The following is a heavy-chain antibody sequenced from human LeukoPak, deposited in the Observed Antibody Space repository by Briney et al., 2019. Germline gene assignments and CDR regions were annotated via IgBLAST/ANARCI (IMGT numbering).Heavy chain of an antibody. Sequence: GGSLRLSCAASGFTFSNYAMNWVRQAPGRGRGGFSTFSKSGGNTYYADSVKGRFTISRDDSKNTLYLQMDSLRAEDTAVYYCARDLGIAARPVFDQWGQGTLVTVSS. D-gene: IGHD6-6*01. V-gene: IGHV3-23*01. CDR1: GFTFSNYA. CDR2: FSKSGGNT. J-gene: IGHJ4*02. CDR3: ARDLGIAARPVFDQ.